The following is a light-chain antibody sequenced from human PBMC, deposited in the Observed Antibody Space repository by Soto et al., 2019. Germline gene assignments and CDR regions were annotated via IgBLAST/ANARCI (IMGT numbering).Light chain of an antibody. CDR1: SNDVGLYNY. Sequence: QSALTQPASVSGSPGQSITISCTGSSNDVGLYNYVSWYQQHPGKAPKLVISDVTNRPSGVSDRFSGSKSGNTAFLIISGLQAEDEADYYCSSYTITATLFGRGTKLTVL. V-gene: IGLV2-14*03. J-gene: IGLJ2*01. CDR3: SSYTITATL. CDR2: DVT.